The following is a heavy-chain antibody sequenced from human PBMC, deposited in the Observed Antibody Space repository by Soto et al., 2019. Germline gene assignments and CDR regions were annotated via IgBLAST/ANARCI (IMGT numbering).Heavy chain of an antibody. CDR1: GFTFSSYG. J-gene: IGHJ4*02. V-gene: IGHV3-30*18. D-gene: IGHD3-22*01. CDR3: AKGGDSSGYYYDYFDY. Sequence: QVQLVESGGGVVQPGRSLRLSCAASGFTFSSYGMHWVRQAPGKGLEWVAVISYDGSNKYYADSVKGRFTISRDNSKNTLYLQMNSLGAEDTAVYYCAKGGDSSGYYYDYFDYWGQGTLVTVSS. CDR2: ISYDGSNK.